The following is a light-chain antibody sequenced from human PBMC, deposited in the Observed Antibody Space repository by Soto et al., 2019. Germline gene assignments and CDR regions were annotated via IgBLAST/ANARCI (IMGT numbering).Light chain of an antibody. V-gene: IGKV1-5*01. Sequence: DIQMTQSPSTLSASVGDRVTITCRASQSIANKLAWYQQKPGKAPQLLIFDATSLETGVPSRFSGRGSGTEFTLTISSLQPDDFAIYYCQQYHNYWTFGQGTKVEIK. CDR3: QQYHNYWT. J-gene: IGKJ1*01. CDR1: QSIANK. CDR2: DAT.